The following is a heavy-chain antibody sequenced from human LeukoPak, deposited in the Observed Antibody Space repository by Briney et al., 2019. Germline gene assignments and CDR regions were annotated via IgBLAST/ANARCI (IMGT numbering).Heavy chain of an antibody. J-gene: IGHJ4*02. D-gene: IGHD2-15*01. CDR1: GYSFASYW. Sequence: GESLKISCKGSGYSFASYWISWVRQMPGKGLEGMGRIGPSDSYTNYSPSFQGHVTISADKSISTAYLQWSSLKASDTAMYYCASSLSVVAAAPHYWGQGTLVTVSS. CDR3: ASSLSVVAAAPHY. V-gene: IGHV5-10-1*01. CDR2: IGPSDSYT.